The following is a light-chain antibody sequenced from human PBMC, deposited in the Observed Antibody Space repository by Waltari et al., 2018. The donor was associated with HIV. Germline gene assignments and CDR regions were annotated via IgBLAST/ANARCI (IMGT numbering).Light chain of an antibody. CDR2: SDN. CDR3: QSYDSSLSAYV. CDR1: SSNIGAGYD. J-gene: IGLJ1*01. V-gene: IGLV1-40*01. Sequence: QSVLTQSPSVSGAPGQRVTISCTGTSSNIGAGYDVPWFQHLPGTAPKLLVYSDNNRPSGVPDRFSASKSGTSASLAISGLQVDDEATYYCQSYDSSLSAYVFGPGTKVTVL.